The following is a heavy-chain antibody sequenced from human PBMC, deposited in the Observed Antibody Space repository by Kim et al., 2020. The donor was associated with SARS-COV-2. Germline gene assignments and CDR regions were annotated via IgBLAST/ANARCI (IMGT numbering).Heavy chain of an antibody. J-gene: IGHJ4*02. Sequence: ADSVKGRFTVSRDNSKNTLYLQISSLRAEDTAVYYCAKGRQYHLLLCIDYWGQGTLVTVSS. V-gene: IGHV3-23*01. D-gene: IGHD2-2*01. CDR3: AKGRQYHLLLCIDY.